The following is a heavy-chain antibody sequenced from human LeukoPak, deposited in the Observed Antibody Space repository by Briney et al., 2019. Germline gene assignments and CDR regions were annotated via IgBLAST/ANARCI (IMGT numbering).Heavy chain of an antibody. J-gene: IGHJ6*02. V-gene: IGHV3-53*05. D-gene: IGHD2-2*01. CDR3: ARDQLGYCSSTSCYQYYYYYYGMDV. Sequence: GGSLRLSCAASGFTVSSNYMSWVRQAPGKGLEWVSVIYSGGSTYYADSVKGRFTISRDNSKNTLYLQMNSLRAEDTAVYYCARDQLGYCSSTSCYQYYYYYYGMDVWGQGTTVTVSS. CDR1: GFTVSSNY. CDR2: IYSGGST.